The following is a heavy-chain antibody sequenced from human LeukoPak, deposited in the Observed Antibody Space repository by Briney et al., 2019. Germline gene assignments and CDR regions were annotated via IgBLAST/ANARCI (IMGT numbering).Heavy chain of an antibody. CDR1: GYTFTGYY. D-gene: IGHD6-13*01. CDR2: INPNSGGT. CDR3: ARTPSLTYSSSWSASSQIYYFDY. V-gene: IGHV1-2*02. J-gene: IGHJ4*02. Sequence: ASVKVSCKASGYTFTGYYMHWVRQAPGQGLEWMGWINPNSGGTNCAQKFQGRVTLTRDTSISTAYMELTRLSSDDTAVYYCARTPSLTYSSSWSASSQIYYFDYWGQRTLVTVSA.